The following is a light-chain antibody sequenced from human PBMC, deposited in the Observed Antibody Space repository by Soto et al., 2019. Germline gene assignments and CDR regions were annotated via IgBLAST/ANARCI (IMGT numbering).Light chain of an antibody. Sequence: QSALTQPASVSGSPGQSITISCTGTSSDVGGYHYVSWYQQHPGKAPKLMIYDVSNRPSGVSNRFSGSKSGNTASLTISGLQAEDEADDYFSSYTSSSTRLYGFGTGTKLTVL. CDR1: SSDVGGYHY. CDR3: SSYTSSSTRLYG. CDR2: DVS. V-gene: IGLV2-14*01. J-gene: IGLJ1*01.